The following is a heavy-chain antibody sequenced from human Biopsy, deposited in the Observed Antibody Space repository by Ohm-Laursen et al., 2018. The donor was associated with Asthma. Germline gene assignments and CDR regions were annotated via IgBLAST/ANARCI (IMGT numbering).Heavy chain of an antibody. CDR2: IHHSGTT. Sequence: TLSLTCTVSGDSITSGGCCWNWIRQHPGKGLEWIGYIHHSGTTYYNPSLKSRVTISVDTSKKQFSLRLSSVTAADTAMYYCARIPRRSGSYFVDYWGQGTLVTVSS. J-gene: IGHJ4*02. D-gene: IGHD3-22*01. CDR3: ARIPRRSGSYFVDY. CDR1: GDSITSGGCC. V-gene: IGHV4-31*03.